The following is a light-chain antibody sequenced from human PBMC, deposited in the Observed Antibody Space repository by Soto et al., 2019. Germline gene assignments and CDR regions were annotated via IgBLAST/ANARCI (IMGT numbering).Light chain of an antibody. CDR2: EVS. Sequence: QSVLTQPPSASGSPGQSVPISCTGTSSDVGGYNSVSWYQQHPGKAPKLLIYEVSKRPSGVPDRFSASKSDNTASLTVSRLQAEDEADYYCSSYAGSKNLVFGGGTKVTVL. CDR3: SSYAGSKNLV. J-gene: IGLJ2*01. V-gene: IGLV2-8*01. CDR1: SSDVGGYNS.